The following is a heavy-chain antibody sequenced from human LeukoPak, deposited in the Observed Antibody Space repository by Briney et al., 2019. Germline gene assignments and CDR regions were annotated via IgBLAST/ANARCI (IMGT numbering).Heavy chain of an antibody. CDR3: ARHQWHYYYYMGV. Sequence: NPSETLSLTCAVYGGSFSGYYWSWIRQPPGKGLEWIGEINHSGSTNYNPSLKSRVTISVDTSKNQFSLKLSSVTAADTAVYYCARHQWHYYYYMGVWGKGSTVTVSS. V-gene: IGHV4-34*01. CDR1: GGSFSGYY. D-gene: IGHD6-19*01. J-gene: IGHJ6*03. CDR2: INHSGST.